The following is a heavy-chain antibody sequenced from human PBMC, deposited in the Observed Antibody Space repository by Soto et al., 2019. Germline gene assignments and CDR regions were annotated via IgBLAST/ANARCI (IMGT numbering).Heavy chain of an antibody. V-gene: IGHV4-30-4*01. D-gene: IGHD5-18*01. J-gene: IGHJ4*02. CDR1: GASIYNGGYF. Sequence: PSETLSLTCSVSGASIYNGGYFWSWIRQSPGKGLEWIGHIHNSGSPYNNPSLKSRVTISADTSMNQFSLALTSVTAADTAMYYCARGGYSYGLYYFDYWGQGTLVTVSS. CDR3: ARGGYSYGLYYFDY. CDR2: IHNSGSP.